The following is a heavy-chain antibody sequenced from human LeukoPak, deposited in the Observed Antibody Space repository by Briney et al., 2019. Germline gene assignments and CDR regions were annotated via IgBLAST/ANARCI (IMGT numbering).Heavy chain of an antibody. CDR3: SRACDSGTYSGFDS. V-gene: IGHV3-9*01. Sequence: PGGSLRLSCAASGFTFDDYAMHWVRQAPGKGLEWVSGISWNSGSIGYADSVKGRFTISRDNAKNTLFLQMNSLRAEDTAVYYCSRACDSGTYSGFDSWGQGTLVTVTS. D-gene: IGHD3-10*01. J-gene: IGHJ4*02. CDR2: ISWNSGSI. CDR1: GFTFDDYA.